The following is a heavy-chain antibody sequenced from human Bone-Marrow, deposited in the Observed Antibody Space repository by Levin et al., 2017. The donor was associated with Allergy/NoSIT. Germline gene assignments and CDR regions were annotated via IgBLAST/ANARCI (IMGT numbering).Heavy chain of an antibody. CDR1: GGSISSYY. J-gene: IGHJ4*02. CDR3: ARDRYSYGIDS. V-gene: IGHV4-59*01. CDR2: IYSSGST. Sequence: SETLSLTCTVSGGSISSYYWSWIRQPPGKGLEWIGYIYSSGSTNYNPSLKSRVTISVDTSKNQFSLKLSSVTAADTAVYYCARDRYSYGIDSWGQGTLVTVSS. D-gene: IGHD5-18*01.